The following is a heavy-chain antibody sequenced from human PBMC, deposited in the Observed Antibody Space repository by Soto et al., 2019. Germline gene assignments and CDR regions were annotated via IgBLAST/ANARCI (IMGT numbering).Heavy chain of an antibody. CDR1: GFNFSSYG. Sequence: GGSLRLTCTASGFNFSSYGIHGVRQEPGKELVWVAIICNDGSNEYYADSVKSRFTISRDNSKNTVYLHVSKLSAEDTAVSFCARDHTDSGGSSDSWGQGTLVTVSS. CDR3: ARDHTDSGGSSDS. D-gene: IGHD3-22*01. CDR2: ICNDGSNE. V-gene: IGHV3-33*01. J-gene: IGHJ4*02.